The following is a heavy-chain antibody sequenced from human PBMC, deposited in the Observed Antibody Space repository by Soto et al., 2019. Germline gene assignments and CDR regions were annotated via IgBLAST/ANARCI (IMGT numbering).Heavy chain of an antibody. Sequence: SETLSLTCTVSGGSVSSGSYYWSWIRQPPGKGLEWIGYIYYSGSTNYNPSLKSRVTISVDTSKNQFSLKLSSVTAADTAVYYCARGGYSYGYYFDDWGQGTLVTVSS. V-gene: IGHV4-61*01. CDR3: ARGGYSYGYYFDD. CDR2: IYYSGST. J-gene: IGHJ4*02. CDR1: GGSVSSGSYY. D-gene: IGHD5-18*01.